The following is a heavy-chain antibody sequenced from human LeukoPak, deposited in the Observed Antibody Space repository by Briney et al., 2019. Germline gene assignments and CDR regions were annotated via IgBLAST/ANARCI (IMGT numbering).Heavy chain of an antibody. Sequence: WETLSLTCTVSGGSINSYYWSWIRQPPGKGLEWVGYIYCNGTTNYNPSRKSRIAISVDTSKNQFSLTLNSVTAADTAVYYCARTRGSYYGYYFDYWGRRSLVTVPS. D-gene: IGHD1-26*01. CDR1: GGSINSYY. CDR2: IYCNGTT. J-gene: IGHJ4*02. V-gene: IGHV4-59*08. CDR3: ARTRGSYYGYYFDY.